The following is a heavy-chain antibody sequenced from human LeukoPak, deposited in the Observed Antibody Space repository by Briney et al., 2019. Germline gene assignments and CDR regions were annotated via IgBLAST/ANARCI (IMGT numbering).Heavy chain of an antibody. Sequence: SETLSLTCTISGASISSHYWSWIRHPPGKELEWIGYIDKGGSPKYSPSLRSRVTISVVTSKNQFSLKLNSVTAADTAVYYCARDLGRVANDYYFDSWGQGTLVTVSS. CDR3: ARDLGRVANDYYFDS. J-gene: IGHJ4*02. CDR2: IDKGGSP. D-gene: IGHD4/OR15-4a*01. V-gene: IGHV4-59*11. CDR1: GASISSHY.